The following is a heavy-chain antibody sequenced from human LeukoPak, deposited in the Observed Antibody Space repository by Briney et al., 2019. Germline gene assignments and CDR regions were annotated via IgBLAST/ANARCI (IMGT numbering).Heavy chain of an antibody. CDR1: GFTFSSYS. V-gene: IGHV3-21*01. CDR3: ARDLRRISGQKYDWFDP. J-gene: IGHJ5*02. Sequence: GGSLRLSCAASGFTFSSYSMNWVRQAPGKGLEWVSSISSSSSYIYYADSVKGRFTISRDNAKNSLYLQMNSLRAEDTAVYYCARDLRRISGQKYDWFDPWGQGTLVTVSS. CDR2: ISSSSSYI. D-gene: IGHD3-3*01.